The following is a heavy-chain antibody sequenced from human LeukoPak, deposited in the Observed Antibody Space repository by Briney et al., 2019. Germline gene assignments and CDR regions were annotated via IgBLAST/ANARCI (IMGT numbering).Heavy chain of an antibody. CDR2: ISDDGSNQ. CDR1: GFSFSRYG. D-gene: IGHD6-19*01. Sequence: PGGSLRLSCAASGFSFSRYGMHWVRQAPGKGLEWVAVISDDGSNQYYADSVKGRVTIYRDKSKNTLYLQMNSLRVEDTAVYHCAKDSGGWYRGNYYGMDVWGQGTTVTVSS. V-gene: IGHV3-30*18. J-gene: IGHJ6*02. CDR3: AKDSGGWYRGNYYGMDV.